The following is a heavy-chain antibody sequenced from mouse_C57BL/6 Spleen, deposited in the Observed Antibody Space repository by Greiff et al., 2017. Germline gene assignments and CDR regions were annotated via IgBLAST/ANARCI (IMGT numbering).Heavy chain of an antibody. D-gene: IGHD2-4*01. CDR1: GYTFTDYN. CDR3: ARKNYDDGQFAY. CDR2: INPNNGGT. J-gene: IGHJ3*01. Sequence: VQLQQSGPELVKPGASVKMSCKASGYTFTDYNMHWVKQSHGKSLEWIGYINPNNGGTSYNQKFKGKATLTVNKSSSTAYMELRSLTSEDSAVYYCARKNYDDGQFAYWGQGTLVTVSA. V-gene: IGHV1-22*01.